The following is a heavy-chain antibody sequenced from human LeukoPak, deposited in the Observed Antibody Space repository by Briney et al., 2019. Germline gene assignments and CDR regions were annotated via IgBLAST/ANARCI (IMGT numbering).Heavy chain of an antibody. CDR1: GYSISSSNW. CDR3: ARPSLWVGDVSYYMDV. D-gene: IGHD3-10*01. J-gene: IGHJ6*03. Sequence: PSETLSLTCAVSGYSISSSNWWGWIRQPPGKGLEWIGYIYYGGSTYYNSSLKSRVTMSVDTSKNQFSLKLSSVTAADTAVYYCARPSLWVGDVSYYMDVWGKGTTVTVSS. CDR2: IYYGGST. V-gene: IGHV4-28*01.